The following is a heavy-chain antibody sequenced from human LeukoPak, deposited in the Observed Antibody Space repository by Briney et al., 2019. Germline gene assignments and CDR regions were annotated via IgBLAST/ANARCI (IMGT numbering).Heavy chain of an antibody. CDR2: IYYSGNT. CDR3: ARQTGSGLLTLP. V-gene: IGHV4-39*01. J-gene: IGHJ4*02. D-gene: IGHD3-10*01. CDR1: GVSISSSNSY. Sequence: PSETLSLTCTVSGVSISSSNSYWGWIRQPPGKGLEWIGSIYYSGNTYYNASLKSRVTISVDTSKNQFSLKLTSVTAADTAVYYCARQTGSGLLTLPGGQGTLVTVSS.